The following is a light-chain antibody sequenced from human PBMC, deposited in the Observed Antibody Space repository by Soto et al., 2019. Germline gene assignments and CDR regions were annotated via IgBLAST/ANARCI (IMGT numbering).Light chain of an antibody. Sequence: QSALTQPASVSGSPGQSITISCTGTSSDVAAYNFVSWYQQHPGEVPKLMIYEVIKRPSGISDRFSSSKSGNTASLTISGLQAEDEADYYCSAYTHSNTVIFGGGTKLTVL. V-gene: IGLV2-14*03. CDR2: EVI. J-gene: IGLJ2*01. CDR3: SAYTHSNTVI. CDR1: SSDVAAYNF.